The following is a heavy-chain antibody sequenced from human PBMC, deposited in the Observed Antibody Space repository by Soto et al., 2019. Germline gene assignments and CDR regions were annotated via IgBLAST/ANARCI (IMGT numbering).Heavy chain of an antibody. CDR3: AGDGYDSSGYYTVDY. V-gene: IGHV1-18*01. J-gene: IGHJ4*02. CDR1: GYTFTSYG. Sequence: QVQLVQSGAEVKKPGASVKVSCKASGYTFTSYGISWVRQAPGKGLEWMGWISAYNGNTNYAQKLKGRATMTTDTSTSTAYMELRSLRSDDTAVYYGAGDGYDSSGYYTVDYWGQGTLVTVSS. D-gene: IGHD3-22*01. CDR2: ISAYNGNT.